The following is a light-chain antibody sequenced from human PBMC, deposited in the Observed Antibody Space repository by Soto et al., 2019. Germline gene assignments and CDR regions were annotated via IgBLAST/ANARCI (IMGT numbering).Light chain of an antibody. J-gene: IGLJ2*01. CDR2: EVS. CDR3: SSYAGSNKWFVV. V-gene: IGLV2-8*01. Sequence: QSALTQPPSASGSPGQSVTISCTGTSSDVGGYNYVSWYQQHPGKAPKLMIYEVSKRPSGVPDRFSGSKSGNTASLTVSGLQAEDEADYYCSSYAGSNKWFVVFGGGTKLTVL. CDR1: SSDVGGYNY.